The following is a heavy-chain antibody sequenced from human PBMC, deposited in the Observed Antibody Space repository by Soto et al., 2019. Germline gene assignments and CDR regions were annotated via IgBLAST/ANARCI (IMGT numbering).Heavy chain of an antibody. V-gene: IGHV3-11*01. Sequence: GGSLRLSCAASGFTFSDYYMSWIRQAPGKGLEWVSYISSSGSTIYYADSVKGRFTISRDNAKNSLYLQMNSLRAEDTAVYYCARAGYCTNGVCYNYYYGMDVWGQGTTVTVSS. J-gene: IGHJ6*02. CDR2: ISSSGSTI. CDR1: GFTFSDYY. CDR3: ARAGYCTNGVCYNYYYGMDV. D-gene: IGHD2-8*01.